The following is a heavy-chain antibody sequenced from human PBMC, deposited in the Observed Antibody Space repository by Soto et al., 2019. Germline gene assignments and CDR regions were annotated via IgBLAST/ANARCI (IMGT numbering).Heavy chain of an antibody. Sequence: QLQLQESGSGLVKPSQTLSLTCAVSGGSISSGGYSWSWIRQPPGKGLEWIGYIYHSGSTYYNPSLQSRVHISVERSKNQFPLKLSSVTAGDTAMYYCARGGKTVNTFDYWGQGTLGIVSS. D-gene: IGHD4-17*01. J-gene: IGHJ4*02. CDR2: IYHSGST. CDR1: GGSISSGGYS. V-gene: IGHV4-30-2*01. CDR3: ARGGKTVNTFDY.